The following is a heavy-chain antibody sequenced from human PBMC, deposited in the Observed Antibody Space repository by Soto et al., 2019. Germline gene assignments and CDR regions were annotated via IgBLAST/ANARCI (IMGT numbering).Heavy chain of an antibody. CDR2: TYYRSKWYN. Sequence: PSQTHSRTYDICGDRVSSNMGAWNWNRKSPSRGLEWLGRTYYRSKWYNDYAVSVKSRITINPDTSKNQFSLQLNSVTPEDTAVYYCARDQSSGNPGAYYYYYMDVWGKGTTVTVSS. J-gene: IGHJ6*03. CDR3: ARDQSSGNPGAYYYYYMDV. D-gene: IGHD6-19*01. CDR1: GDRVSSNMGA. V-gene: IGHV6-1*01.